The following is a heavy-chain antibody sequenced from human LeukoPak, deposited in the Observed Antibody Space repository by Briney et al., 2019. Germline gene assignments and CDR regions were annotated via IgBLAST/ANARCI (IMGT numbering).Heavy chain of an antibody. J-gene: IGHJ6*02. D-gene: IGHD2-2*02. CDR3: AKAHCSSTSCYSYYGMDV. CDR2: ISGSGGST. CDR1: GFSFSSYG. V-gene: IGHV3-23*01. Sequence: GGSLRLSCAASGFSFSSYGMSWVRQAPGKGLEWVSAISGSGGSTYYADSVKGRFTISRDNSKSTLYLQMNSLRAEDTAVYYRAKAHCSSTSCYSYYGMDVWGQGTTVTVSS.